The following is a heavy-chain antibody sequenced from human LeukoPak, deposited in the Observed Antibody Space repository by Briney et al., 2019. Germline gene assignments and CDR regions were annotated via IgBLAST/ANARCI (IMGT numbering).Heavy chain of an antibody. J-gene: IGHJ6*02. Sequence: GESLKISCMGSGYSFTSYWIGWVRQMPGKGLEWMGIIYPGDSDTRYSPSFQGQVTISADKSISTAYLQWSSLKASDTAMYYCARAYYDSSGYSPLRYGMDVWGQGTTVTVSS. CDR1: GYSFTSYW. V-gene: IGHV5-51*01. D-gene: IGHD3-22*01. CDR3: ARAYYDSSGYSPLRYGMDV. CDR2: IYPGDSDT.